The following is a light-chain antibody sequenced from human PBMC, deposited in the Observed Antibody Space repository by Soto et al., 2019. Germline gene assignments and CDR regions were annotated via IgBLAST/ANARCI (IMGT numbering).Light chain of an antibody. CDR3: AAWDDSLRGYV. V-gene: IGLV1-47*01. CDR2: RNN. J-gene: IGLJ1*01. CDR1: SSNIGSEY. Sequence: QLVLTQPPSASGTPGQRVTISCSGSSSNIGSEYVVWYQHLPGTAPKLLIYRNNQRPSGVPDRFSGSKSATSASLALSGLRSEDEADYYCAAWDDSLRGYVFGTGTKVTVL.